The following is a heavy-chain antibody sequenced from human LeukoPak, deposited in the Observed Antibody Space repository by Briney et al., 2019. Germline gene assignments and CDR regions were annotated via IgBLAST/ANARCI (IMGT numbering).Heavy chain of an antibody. J-gene: IGHJ5*02. CDR3: ARSSGWNWFDP. CDR1: GGSIRSSSYY. D-gene: IGHD6-19*01. V-gene: IGHV4-39*01. CDR2: IYYSGST. Sequence: PSETLSLTCNVSGGSIRSSSYYWGWIRQPPGKGLEWIGSIYYSGSTYYNPSLKSRVTISVDTSKNQFSLKLSSVTAADTAVYYCARSSGWNWFDPWGQGTLVTVSS.